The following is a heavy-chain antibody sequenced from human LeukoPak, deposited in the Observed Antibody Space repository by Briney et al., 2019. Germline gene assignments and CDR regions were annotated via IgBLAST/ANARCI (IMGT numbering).Heavy chain of an antibody. CDR1: GSSISGYY. CDR2: LHPSGAT. Sequence: SETLSLTCTVSGSSISGYYWNWIRQPAGKGLEWIGRLHPSGATNYNPSLKSRVTISVDTSKYQFSLKLSSVTAADTAVYYCARGGTMVRGVTINWFDPWGQGTLVTVSS. V-gene: IGHV4-4*07. D-gene: IGHD3-10*01. CDR3: ARGGTMVRGVTINWFDP. J-gene: IGHJ5*02.